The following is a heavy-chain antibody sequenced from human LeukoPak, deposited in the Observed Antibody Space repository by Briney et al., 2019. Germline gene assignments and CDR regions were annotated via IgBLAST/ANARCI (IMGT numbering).Heavy chain of an antibody. J-gene: IGHJ4*02. CDR1: GGSISSYY. V-gene: IGHV4-59*12. CDR2: IYYSGST. Sequence: PSETLSLTCTVSGGSISSYYWSWIRQPPGKGLEWIGYIYYSGSTNYNPSLKSRVTISVDTSKNQFSLKLSSVTAADTAVYYCARETAMDDYGDHNDYWGQGTLVTVSS. D-gene: IGHD4-17*01. CDR3: ARETAMDDYGDHNDY.